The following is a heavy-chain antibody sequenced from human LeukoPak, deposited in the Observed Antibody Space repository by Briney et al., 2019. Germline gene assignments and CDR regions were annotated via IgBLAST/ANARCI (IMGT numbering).Heavy chain of an antibody. J-gene: IGHJ5*02. CDR3: ARVAGWHWFDP. D-gene: IGHD6-19*01. V-gene: IGHV3-74*01. CDR2: IKSDGST. CDR1: GFTFSSYW. Sequence: GGSLRLSCAASGFTFSSYWMHWVRQTPGKGLMWVARIKSDGSTIYADSVQGRFTISRDNSKNTVYLQMNNMRVDDTAVYYCARVAGWHWFDPWGQGTLVTVSS.